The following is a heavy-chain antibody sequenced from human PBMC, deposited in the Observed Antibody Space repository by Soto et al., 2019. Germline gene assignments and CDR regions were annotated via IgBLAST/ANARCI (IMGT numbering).Heavy chain of an antibody. CDR3: VRVYVRQYDY. V-gene: IGHV3-30-3*01. CDR2: ISSAGTFT. Sequence: QVQLVELGGGVVQPGTSLRLSCLVSGLPFSSHAMDWVRQAPGKGLEWLSIISSAGTFTYNAESVRGRFTISRDNSKNTLYLQMNNLRVEDTAVYYCVRVYVRQYDYWGQGTVVTVSS. D-gene: IGHD3-16*01. J-gene: IGHJ4*02. CDR1: GLPFSSHA.